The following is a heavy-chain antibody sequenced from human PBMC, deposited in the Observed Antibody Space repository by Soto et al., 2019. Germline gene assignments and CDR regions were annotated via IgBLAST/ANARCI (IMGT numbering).Heavy chain of an antibody. J-gene: IGHJ4*02. CDR2: IYRDGNT. CDR1: GVDVSYMY. CDR3: ATLPAAKYYYFDY. Sequence: PGGSLRLSCAASGVDVSYMYMSWVRQALGKGLKKVSIIYRDGNTYYTDSVEGRFIISRDKSKNTLYLQMNRLRAEDTAIYYCATLPAAKYYYFDYWGQGTQVTVSS. D-gene: IGHD2-15*01. V-gene: IGHV3-66*01.